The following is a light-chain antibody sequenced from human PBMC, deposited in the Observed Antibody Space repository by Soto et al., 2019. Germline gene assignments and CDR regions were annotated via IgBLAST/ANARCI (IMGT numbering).Light chain of an antibody. CDR3: QQYNSYWGYT. CDR2: KAS. V-gene: IGKV1-5*03. J-gene: IGKJ2*01. CDR1: QSISSW. Sequence: DIPMTQSPSTLSASVGDRVTITCRASQSISSWLAWYQQKPGKAPKLLIYKASSLESGVPSRFSGSGSGTEFTLTISSLQPDDFATYYCQQYNSYWGYTFGQGTKLEIK.